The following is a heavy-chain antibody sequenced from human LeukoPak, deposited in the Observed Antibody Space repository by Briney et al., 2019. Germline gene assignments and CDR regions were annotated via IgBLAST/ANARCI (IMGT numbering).Heavy chain of an antibody. CDR3: ARDDYGSGSPYYFDY. Sequence: SETLSLXCTVSGGSISSYYWSWIRQPAGKGLEWIGRIYTSGSTNYNPSLKSRVTMSVDTSKNQFSLKLSSVTAADTAVYYCARDDYGSGSPYYFDYWGQGTLVTVSS. V-gene: IGHV4-4*07. D-gene: IGHD3-10*01. CDR1: GGSISSYY. CDR2: IYTSGST. J-gene: IGHJ4*02.